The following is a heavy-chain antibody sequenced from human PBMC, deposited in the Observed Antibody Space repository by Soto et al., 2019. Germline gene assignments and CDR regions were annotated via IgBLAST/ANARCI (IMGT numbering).Heavy chain of an antibody. Sequence: QVQLQESGPGLVKPSGTLSLTCAVSGGSISSSNWWSWVRQPPGKGLEWIGEIYHSGSTNYNPSLKGRVTISVDKSKNQFSLKLSSVTAADTAVYYCARAGSGEWLRSGGMDVWGQGTTVTVSS. CDR1: GGSISSSNW. J-gene: IGHJ6*02. D-gene: IGHD5-12*01. CDR3: ARAGSGEWLRSGGMDV. CDR2: IYHSGST. V-gene: IGHV4-4*02.